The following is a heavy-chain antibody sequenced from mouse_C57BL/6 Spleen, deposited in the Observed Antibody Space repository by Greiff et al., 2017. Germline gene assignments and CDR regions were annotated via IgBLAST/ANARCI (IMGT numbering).Heavy chain of an antibody. CDR1: GYTFTDYN. J-gene: IGHJ3*01. V-gene: IGHV1-22*01. CDR2: INPNNGGT. Sequence: EVQLQQSGPELVKPGASVKMSCKASGYTFTDYNMHWVKQSHGKSLEWIGYINPNNGGTSYNQKFKGKATLTVNKSSSTAYMELRSLTSEDSAVYYCAREDYYGSSSGFAYWGQGTLVTVSA. D-gene: IGHD1-1*01. CDR3: AREDYYGSSSGFAY.